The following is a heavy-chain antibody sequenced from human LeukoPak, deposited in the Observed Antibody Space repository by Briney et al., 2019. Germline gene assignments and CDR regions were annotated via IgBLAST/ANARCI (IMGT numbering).Heavy chain of an antibody. D-gene: IGHD1-26*01. Sequence: PSGGSLRLSCAASGLTFSSHWMHWVRQAPGKGLEWVANIKQDGSEKNYVDSVKGRFTISRDNAKNSLYLQMNSLRAEDTAIYYCTRDYRGTFDYWGQGTLVTVSS. CDR1: GLTFSSHW. CDR2: IKQDGSEK. CDR3: TRDYRGTFDY. J-gene: IGHJ4*02. V-gene: IGHV3-7*03.